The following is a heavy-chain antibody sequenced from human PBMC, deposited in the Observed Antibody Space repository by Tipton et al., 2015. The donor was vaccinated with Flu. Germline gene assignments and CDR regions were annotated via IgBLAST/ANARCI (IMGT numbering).Heavy chain of an antibody. V-gene: IGHV4-59*01. D-gene: IGHD5-24*01. CDR3: ARDGHETARYFDL. J-gene: IGHJ2*01. Sequence: TLSLTCTVSGGSISSYYWSWIRQPPGKGLEWIGYIYYSGSTNYNPSLKSRVTISVDTSKNQFSLKLSSVTAADTAVYYCARDGHETARYFDLWGRGTLVTVSS. CDR2: IYYSGST. CDR1: GGSISSYY.